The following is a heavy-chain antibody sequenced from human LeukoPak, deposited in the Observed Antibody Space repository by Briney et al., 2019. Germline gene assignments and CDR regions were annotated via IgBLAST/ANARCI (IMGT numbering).Heavy chain of an antibody. J-gene: IGHJ4*02. CDR1: GFTFSSYS. D-gene: IGHD1-26*01. CDR2: ISSSSSTM. CDR3: AREEWELPPIGLRY. V-gene: IGHV3-48*02. Sequence: GGSLRLSCAASGFTFSSYSMNWVRQAPGKGLEWVSYISSSSSTMYYADSVKGRFTISRDNAKNSLYLQMNSLRDEDTAVYYCAREEWELPPIGLRYWGQGTLVTVSS.